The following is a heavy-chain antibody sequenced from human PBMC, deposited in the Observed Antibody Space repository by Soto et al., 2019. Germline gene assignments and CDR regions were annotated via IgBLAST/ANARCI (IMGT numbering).Heavy chain of an antibody. V-gene: IGHV3-30*18. J-gene: IGHJ6*02. CDR1: GFTFSSYG. CDR2: ISYDGSNK. CDR3: AKDARRDGHNSLNHYYYYGMDV. Sequence: PGGSLRLSCAASGFTFSSYGMHWVRQAPGKGLEWVAVISYDGSNKYYADSVKGRFTISRDNSKNTLYLQMNSLRAEDTAVYYCAKDARRDGHNSLNHYYYYGMDVWGQGTTVTVS.